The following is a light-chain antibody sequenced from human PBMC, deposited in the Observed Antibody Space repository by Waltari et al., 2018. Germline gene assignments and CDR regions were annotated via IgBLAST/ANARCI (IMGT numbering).Light chain of an antibody. CDR3: AAWDDSLSRLV. J-gene: IGLJ3*02. V-gene: IGLV1-47*01. CDR1: SSNIGTTF. Sequence: QSVLTQPPSTSGTPGQRVTISCSGRSSNIGTTFVYWYQQLPGTAPKLLIFKDNQRPSGVPDRFSDSRSGTSASLAISGLRSEDEADYYCAAWDDSLSRLVFGGGTKLTVL. CDR2: KDN.